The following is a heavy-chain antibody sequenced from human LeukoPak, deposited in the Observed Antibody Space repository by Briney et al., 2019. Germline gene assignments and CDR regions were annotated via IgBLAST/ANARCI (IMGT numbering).Heavy chain of an antibody. CDR1: GFTFSSYA. CDR2: ISYDGSNK. J-gene: IGHJ4*02. D-gene: IGHD6-13*01. Sequence: GGSLRLSCAASGFTFSSYAMHWVRQAPGKGLEWVAVISYDGSNKYYADSVKGRFTISRDNSKDTLYLQMNSLRAEDTAVYYCARAKRAYSSSWVTLNYWGQGTLVTVSS. CDR3: ARAKRAYSSSWVTLNY. V-gene: IGHV3-30*04.